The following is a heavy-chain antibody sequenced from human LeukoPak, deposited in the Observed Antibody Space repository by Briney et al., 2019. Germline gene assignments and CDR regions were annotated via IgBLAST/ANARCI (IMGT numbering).Heavy chain of an antibody. Sequence: GASVKVSCKASGYTFTSYGFTWVRQAPGQGLEWMGWISAYNGNTDYAQKLQGRVTMTTDTSTSTAYMELRSLRSDDTAVYFCASAYYHDTSSYQGFDFWGQGTLVTVSS. CDR3: ASAYYHDTSSYQGFDF. CDR2: ISAYNGNT. D-gene: IGHD3-22*01. CDR1: GYTFTSYG. V-gene: IGHV1-18*01. J-gene: IGHJ4*02.